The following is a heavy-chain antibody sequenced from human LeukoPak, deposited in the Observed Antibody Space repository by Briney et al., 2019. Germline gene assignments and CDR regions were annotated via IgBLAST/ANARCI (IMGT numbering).Heavy chain of an antibody. CDR1: GYTFTSYA. CDR2: INAGSGNT. V-gene: IGHV1-3*01. Sequence: ASVKVSCKASGYTFTSYAMHWVRQAPGQRLEWMGWINAGSGNTKYSQKFQGRVTITRDTSASTAYMELSSLRSEDTAVYYCAREGYYDSSGYYYYEYFDYWGQGTLVTVSS. D-gene: IGHD3-22*01. J-gene: IGHJ4*02. CDR3: AREGYYDSSGYYYYEYFDY.